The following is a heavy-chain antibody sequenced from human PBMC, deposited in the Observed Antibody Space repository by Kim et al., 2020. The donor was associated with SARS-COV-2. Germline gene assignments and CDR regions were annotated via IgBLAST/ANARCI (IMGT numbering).Heavy chain of an antibody. CDR2: IKVDGSEQ. CDR3: ARGGMVRGIGIIG. CDR1: GFTFSTYW. V-gene: IGHV3-7*04. D-gene: IGHD3-10*01. Sequence: GGSLRFSCAASGFTFSTYWMSWVRQAPGKGLEWVANIKVDGSEQYYLDSVKGRFTISRDNAKNSLYLQMNSLRAEDTAVYFCARGGMVRGIGIIGWGQGTLVTVSS. J-gene: IGHJ4*02.